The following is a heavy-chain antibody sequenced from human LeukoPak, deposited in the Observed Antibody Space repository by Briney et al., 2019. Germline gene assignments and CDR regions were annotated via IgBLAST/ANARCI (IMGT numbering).Heavy chain of an antibody. Sequence: GASLRLSCAASGFTFSSYAMSWVRQAPGKGLEWVSAISGSGGSTYYADSVKGRFTISRDNSKNTLYLQMNGLRAEDTAVYYCAEDSPVRATIFGVVIGDYYYGMDVWGQGTTVTVSS. CDR3: AEDSPVRATIFGVVIGDYYYGMDV. V-gene: IGHV3-23*01. D-gene: IGHD3-3*01. J-gene: IGHJ6*02. CDR2: ISGSGGST. CDR1: GFTFSSYA.